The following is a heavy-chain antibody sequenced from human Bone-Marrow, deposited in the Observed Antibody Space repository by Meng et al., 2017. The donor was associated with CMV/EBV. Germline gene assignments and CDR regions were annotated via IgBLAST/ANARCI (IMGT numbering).Heavy chain of an antibody. Sequence: CASSGFTFSGSAMHWVRQASGKGLEWVGRIRSKANSYATAYAASVKGRFTISRDDSKNTAYLQMNSLKTEDTAVYYCITTAGTDFDYWGQGTLVTVSS. CDR1: GFTFSGSA. V-gene: IGHV3-73*01. CDR3: ITTAGTDFDY. CDR2: IRSKANSYAT. D-gene: IGHD6-13*01. J-gene: IGHJ4*02.